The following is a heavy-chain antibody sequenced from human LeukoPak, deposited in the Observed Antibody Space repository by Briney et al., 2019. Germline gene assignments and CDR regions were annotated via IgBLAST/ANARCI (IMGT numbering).Heavy chain of an antibody. Sequence: SETLSLTCTVSSGSLSSYYWNWIRQPPGQGLEWIGYIFYSGITNYNPSLKSRVTISVDTSKKQFSLKLTSVTAADTAVYYCARDSGSYPHWFAPWGQGTLVTVSS. J-gene: IGHJ5*02. V-gene: IGHV4-59*01. CDR1: SGSLSSYY. CDR3: ARDSGSYPHWFAP. D-gene: IGHD1-26*01. CDR2: IFYSGIT.